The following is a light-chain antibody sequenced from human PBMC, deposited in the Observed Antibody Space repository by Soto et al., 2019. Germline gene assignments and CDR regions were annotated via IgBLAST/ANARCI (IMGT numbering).Light chain of an antibody. Sequence: DIEMTQSPSTLSASVGDRVTITCRASQTIRRWLAWYQQRPGKAPKVLIYDASTLESGVPARFSGSGPETEFTLTISSLQPEDSATYYCQHYNSDPWTFGQGTKVDIK. CDR3: QHYNSDPWT. CDR1: QTIRRW. J-gene: IGKJ1*01. CDR2: DAS. V-gene: IGKV1-5*01.